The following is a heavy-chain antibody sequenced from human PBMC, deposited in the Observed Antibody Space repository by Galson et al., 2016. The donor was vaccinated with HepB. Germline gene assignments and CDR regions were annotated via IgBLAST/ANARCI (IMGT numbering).Heavy chain of an antibody. D-gene: IGHD5-18*01. Sequence: SLRLPCAVSGFTFSNAWLSWVRHAPGQGLEWVGRIKRRADGGTTDYAAPVKGRFTISRDDSKNTLYLQMNSLRVEYTAVYYCARVGSQIWYHYFDSWCHGTLVTVSS. CDR1: GFTFSNAW. J-gene: IGHJ4*01. CDR2: IKRRADGGTT. CDR3: ARVGSQIWYHYFDS. V-gene: IGHV3-15*05.